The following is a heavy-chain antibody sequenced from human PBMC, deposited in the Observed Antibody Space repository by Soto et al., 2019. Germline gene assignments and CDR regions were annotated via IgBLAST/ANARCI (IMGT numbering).Heavy chain of an antibody. Sequence: SETLSLTCTVSGGSISSGGYYWSWIRQHPGKGLEWIGYIYYSGSTYYNPSLKSRVAISVDTSKNQFSLKLSSVTAAATAIYYCVRGTTCKPTSTCYRYFDFWGRGTLVTVSS. J-gene: IGHJ4*02. V-gene: IGHV4-31*02. CDR2: IYYSGST. D-gene: IGHD1-26*01. CDR3: VRGTTCKPTSTCYRYFDF. CDR1: GGSISSGGYY.